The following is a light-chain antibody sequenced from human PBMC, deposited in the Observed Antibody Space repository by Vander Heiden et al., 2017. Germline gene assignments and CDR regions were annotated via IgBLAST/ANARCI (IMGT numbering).Light chain of an antibody. CDR2: GAS. V-gene: IGKV3-20*01. CDR3: QQYGSSPT. J-gene: IGKJ1*01. Sequence: EIVLTQSPGTLSFSPGERPTLSCRASQSVSSSYLAWYPQTPGQAPRLLIYGASSRATGIPDRFSGSASGTDFTLTISRLEPEDLAVYYCQQYGSSPTFGQGTKVEIK. CDR1: QSVSSSY.